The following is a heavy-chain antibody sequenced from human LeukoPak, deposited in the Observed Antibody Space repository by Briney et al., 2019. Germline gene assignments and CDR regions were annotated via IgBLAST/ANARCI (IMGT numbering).Heavy chain of an antibody. CDR3: AREDYYDSSGYPVT. D-gene: IGHD3-22*01. J-gene: IGHJ5*02. V-gene: IGHV1-2*02. CDR1: GYTLTELS. Sequence: ASVKVSCKVSGYTLTELSMHWVRQAPGLGLEWMGWINPNNGGTNYAQKFQGRVTMTRDTSISTAYMELSRLRSDDTAVYYCAREDYYDSSGYPVTWGQGTLVTVSS. CDR2: INPNNGGT.